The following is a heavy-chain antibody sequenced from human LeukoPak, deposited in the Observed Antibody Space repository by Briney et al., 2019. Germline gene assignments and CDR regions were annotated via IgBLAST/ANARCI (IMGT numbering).Heavy chain of an antibody. J-gene: IGHJ3*02. D-gene: IGHD3-16*02. V-gene: IGHV3-23*01. Sequence: EPGGSLRLSCAASGFTFSTYAMSRVRQAPGKGLEWVSAISASGGSTYYADSVKGRFSISRDNSKNTLFLQMNSLRAEDTAVYYCAKIYDYIWGGYRYTESFAFDIWGQGTMVTVSS. CDR3: AKIYDYIWGGYRYTESFAFDI. CDR1: GFTFSTYA. CDR2: ISASGGST.